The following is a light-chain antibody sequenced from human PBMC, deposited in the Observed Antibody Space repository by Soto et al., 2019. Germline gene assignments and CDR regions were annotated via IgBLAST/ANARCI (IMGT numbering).Light chain of an antibody. Sequence: EIVMPQSPAPLSVSPGERSTLSCMASQSVSSNLAWYQQKPGQAPRLLIYGASTRATATPARFSGSRSGTEFTLTISSLQSEDFAVYCCQESTFLPPAFGQGGMVDIK. J-gene: IGKJ1*01. CDR1: QSVSSN. CDR3: QESTFLPPA. V-gene: IGKV3-15*01. CDR2: GAS.